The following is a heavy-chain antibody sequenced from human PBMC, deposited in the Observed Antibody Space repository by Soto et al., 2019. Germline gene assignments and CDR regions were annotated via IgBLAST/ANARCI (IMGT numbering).Heavy chain of an antibody. Sequence: QVQLVESGGGVVQPGRSLRLSCAASGFTFNNYGMHWVRQAPGKGLEWVATISNDGSDKYYADSVKGRLTISRDNSKNTVYLQMNSLRADDTALYYCAKDQGIAVSHVVDWGQGTMVTVSS. V-gene: IGHV3-30*18. CDR2: ISNDGSDK. D-gene: IGHD6-19*01. CDR1: GFTFNNYG. J-gene: IGHJ3*01. CDR3: AKDQGIAVSHVVD.